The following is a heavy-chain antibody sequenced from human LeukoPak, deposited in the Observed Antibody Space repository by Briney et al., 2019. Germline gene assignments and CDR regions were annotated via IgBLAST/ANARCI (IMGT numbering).Heavy chain of an antibody. CDR1: GVSISSYY. CDR3: ARVAAKGYYYNMDV. J-gene: IGHJ6*02. V-gene: IGHV4-59*01. CDR2: IYYSGST. Sequence: SETLSLTCTVSGVSISSYYWSWIRQPPGKGLEWIGYIYYSGSTNYNPSLKSRVTISVDTSKNQFSLRLSSVTAADTAVYYCARVAAKGYYYNMDVWGQGTTVTVSS.